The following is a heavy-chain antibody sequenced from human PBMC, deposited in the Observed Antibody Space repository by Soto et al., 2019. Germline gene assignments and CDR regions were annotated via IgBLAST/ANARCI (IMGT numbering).Heavy chain of an antibody. V-gene: IGHV5-51*01. J-gene: IGHJ3*02. CDR3: ARIIGYCRNNDCSWTFDI. Sequence: GESLKISCKTSGYSFISYWVTWVRQLPGKGLEWMGTFYPGDSTSTYSPSFQGQVTISVDKSISTAYLQLSSLKASDTAMYYCARIIGYCRNNDCSWTFDIWGQGTMVTVSS. CDR1: GYSFISYW. CDR2: FYPGDSTS. D-gene: IGHD2-15*01.